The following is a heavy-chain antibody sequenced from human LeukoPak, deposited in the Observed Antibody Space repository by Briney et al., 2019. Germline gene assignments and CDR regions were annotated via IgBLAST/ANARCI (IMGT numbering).Heavy chain of an antibody. J-gene: IGHJ4*02. CDR1: GYTFTSYD. Sequence: ASVTVSCEASGYTFTSYDINWVRQATGQGLEWMGWMNPNSGNTGYAQKFQGRVTVTRNTSISTAYMELSSLRSEDTAVYYCARGMVVRGVIIWLFDYWGQGTLVTVSS. D-gene: IGHD3-10*01. V-gene: IGHV1-8*01. CDR2: MNPNSGNT. CDR3: ARGMVVRGVIIWLFDY.